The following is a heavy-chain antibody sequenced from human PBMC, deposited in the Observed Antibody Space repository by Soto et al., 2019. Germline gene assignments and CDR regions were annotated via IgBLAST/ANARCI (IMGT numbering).Heavy chain of an antibody. V-gene: IGHV4-4*02. Sequence: QVQLQESGPGLVKPSGTLSLTCAVSGGSISSSNWWSWVRQPLGKGLEWIGEIYHSGNTHYNPSLKSRVTILIDTSKNQFFLKLSSVNAADTAVYYCAREAAAGLDYWGQGTLVTVSS. J-gene: IGHJ4*02. CDR1: GGSISSSNW. CDR2: IYHSGNT. D-gene: IGHD6-13*01. CDR3: AREAAAGLDY.